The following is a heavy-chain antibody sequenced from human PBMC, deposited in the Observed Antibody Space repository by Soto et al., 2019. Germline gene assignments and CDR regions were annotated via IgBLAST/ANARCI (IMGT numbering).Heavy chain of an antibody. CDR2: ISSNGGST. D-gene: IGHD3-3*01. CDR3: ARRYYDFWNGYYAYFDY. V-gene: IGHV3-64*01. CDR1: GFTFSSYA. J-gene: IGHJ4*02. Sequence: EVQLVESGGGLVQPGGSLRLSCAASGFTFSSYAMHWVRQAPGKGLEYVSAISSNGGSTYYANSVKGRFTISRDNSKNTLYLQMGSLRAEDMAVYYCARRYYDFWNGYYAYFDYWGQGTLVTVSS.